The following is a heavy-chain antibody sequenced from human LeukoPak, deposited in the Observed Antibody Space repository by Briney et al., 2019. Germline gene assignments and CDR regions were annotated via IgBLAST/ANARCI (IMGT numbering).Heavy chain of an antibody. J-gene: IGHJ4*02. CDR3: AREGYSSSWPDY. CDR2: ISYDGSNK. CDR1: GFTFSSYA. Sequence: GGSLRLSCAASGFTFSSYAMRWVRQAPGKGLEWVAVISYDGSNKYYADSVKGRFTISRDNSKNTLYPQMNSLRAEDTAVYYCAREGYSSSWPDYWGQGTLVTVSS. D-gene: IGHD6-13*01. V-gene: IGHV3-30*04.